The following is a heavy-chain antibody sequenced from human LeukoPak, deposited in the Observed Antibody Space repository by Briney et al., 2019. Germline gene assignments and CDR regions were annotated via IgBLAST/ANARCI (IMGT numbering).Heavy chain of an antibody. V-gene: IGHV3-21*04. CDR2: ISSSSSYI. Sequence: GGSLRLSCAASGFTFSSYSMNWVRQAPGKGLEWVSSISSSSSYIYYADSVKGRFTISRDNAKNSLYLQMNSLRAEDTAVYYCAKVPTLYSSFDYWGQGTLVTVSS. D-gene: IGHD6-19*01. CDR1: GFTFSSYS. CDR3: AKVPTLYSSFDY. J-gene: IGHJ4*02.